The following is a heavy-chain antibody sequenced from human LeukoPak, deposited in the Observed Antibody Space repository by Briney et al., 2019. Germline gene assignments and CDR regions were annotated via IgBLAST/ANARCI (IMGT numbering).Heavy chain of an antibody. V-gene: IGHV3-30-3*01. CDR2: ISYDGSNK. D-gene: IGHD6-19*01. Sequence: GGSLRLSCAASGFTFSSYATHWVRQAPGKGLERVAVISYDGSNKYYADSVKGRFTISRDNSKNSLYLQMNSLRAEDTAVYYCASIAVAGRRRVVDYWGQGTLVTVSS. CDR1: GFTFSSYA. J-gene: IGHJ4*02. CDR3: ASIAVAGRRRVVDY.